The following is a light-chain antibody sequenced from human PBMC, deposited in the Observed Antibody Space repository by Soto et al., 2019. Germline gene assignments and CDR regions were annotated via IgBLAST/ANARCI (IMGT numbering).Light chain of an antibody. CDR3: LQDYNFPYT. J-gene: IGKJ2*01. Sequence: AIPMTQSPSSLSASVGDRVTITCRASQGIKSDVAWYQQKPGKAPKLLIYAASSLESGVPSRFSGSGSGTDFTLTISSLQPEDFATYYCLQDYNFPYTFGQGTKLESK. CDR1: QGIKSD. V-gene: IGKV1-6*01. CDR2: AAS.